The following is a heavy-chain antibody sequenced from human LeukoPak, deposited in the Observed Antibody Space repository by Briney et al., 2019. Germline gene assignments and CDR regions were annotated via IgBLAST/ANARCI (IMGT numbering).Heavy chain of an antibody. CDR3: AVSSGWYKIDY. CDR1: GGSISSYY. D-gene: IGHD6-19*01. J-gene: IGHJ4*02. V-gene: IGHV4-4*07. Sequence: SETLSLTCTVSGGSISSYYWSWIRQPAGKGLEWIGRIYTSGSTNYNPSLKSRVTISVDKSKNQFSLKLSSVTAADTAVYYCAVSSGWYKIDYWGQGTLVTVSS. CDR2: IYTSGST.